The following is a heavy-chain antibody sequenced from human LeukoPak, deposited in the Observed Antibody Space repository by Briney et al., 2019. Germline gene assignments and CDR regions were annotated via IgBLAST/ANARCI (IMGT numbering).Heavy chain of an antibody. CDR2: ISIRSTYI. CDR3: AKSTRAVMAMMDV. J-gene: IGHJ6*04. D-gene: IGHD3-16*01. Sequence: PGGSLRLSCAASGFTFSSYSMKWVRQAPGKGLEWVSSISIRSTYIYHADSVKGRFTISRDNAKNSLFLRMNSLRAEDTAVYFCAKSTRAVMAMMDVWGKGTTVTVSS. V-gene: IGHV3-21*01. CDR1: GFTFSSYS.